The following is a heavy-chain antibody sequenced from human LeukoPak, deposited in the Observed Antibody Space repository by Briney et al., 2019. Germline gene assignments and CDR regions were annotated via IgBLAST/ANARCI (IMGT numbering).Heavy chain of an antibody. CDR2: ISGSGDYT. V-gene: IGHV3-23*01. CDR3: ARTIEMATISYFDC. J-gene: IGHJ4*02. D-gene: IGHD5-24*01. CDR1: GFTFSSHC. Sequence: GGSLRLSCAASGFTFSSHCMSWVRQAPGKGLEWVSTISGSGDYTYYADSVKGRFTISRDNAKNSLYLQMNSLRAGDTAVYYCARTIEMATISYFDCWGQGTLVTVSS.